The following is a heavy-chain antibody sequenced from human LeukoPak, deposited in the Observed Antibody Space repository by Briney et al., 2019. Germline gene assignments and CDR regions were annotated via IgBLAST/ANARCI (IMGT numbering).Heavy chain of an antibody. CDR3: VRAPMVRGVITSFDQ. Sequence: GGSLRLSCAASGFTFSDYSMSWVRQAPGKGPEWVSYISSSSSTIYYADSVRGRFTISRDNAENSLYLQMNSLRDEDTAVYYCVRAPMVRGVITSFDQWGQGTLVTVPS. CDR2: ISSSSSTI. V-gene: IGHV3-48*02. CDR1: GFTFSDYS. D-gene: IGHD3-10*01. J-gene: IGHJ4*02.